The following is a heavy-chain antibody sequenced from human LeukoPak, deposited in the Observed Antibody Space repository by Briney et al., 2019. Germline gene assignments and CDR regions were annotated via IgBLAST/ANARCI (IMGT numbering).Heavy chain of an antibody. V-gene: IGHV3-30*18. CDR3: AKDSLRWSYFYYGMDV. Sequence: GGPLRLSCAASRFTFCSYNMNWVRQAPGKGLEGVAVISYAGSNKYYVDSVKGRFTISRDNSKNTLHLQMNRLRAEDTAVYYCAKDSLRWSYFYYGMDVWGQGTTVTVSS. CDR2: ISYAGSNK. CDR1: RFTFCSYN. D-gene: IGHD4-23*01. J-gene: IGHJ6*02.